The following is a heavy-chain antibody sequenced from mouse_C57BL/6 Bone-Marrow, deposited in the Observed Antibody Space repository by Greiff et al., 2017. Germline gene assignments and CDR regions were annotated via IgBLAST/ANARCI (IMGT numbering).Heavy chain of an antibody. CDR1: GYTFTSYW. V-gene: IGHV1-52*01. CDR2: IDPSDSET. D-gene: IGHD1-1*01. J-gene: IGHJ1*03. Sequence: QVQLQHPGAELVRPGSSVKLSCKASGYTFTSYWMHWVKQRPIQGLEWIGNIDPSDSETHYNQKFKDKATLTVDKSSSTAYMQLSSLTSEDSAVYYCASPFLYYGSSYWYFDVWGTGTTVTVSS. CDR3: ASPFLYYGSSYWYFDV.